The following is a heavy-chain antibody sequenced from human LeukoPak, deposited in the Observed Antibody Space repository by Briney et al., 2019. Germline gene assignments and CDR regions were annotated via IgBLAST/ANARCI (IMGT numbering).Heavy chain of an antibody. D-gene: IGHD3-10*01. J-gene: IGHJ4*02. CDR3: ARYNTVNRGFTAVDF. V-gene: IGHV4-59*01. CDR1: GGSINHYY. CDR2: IYYTGTT. Sequence: SETLSLTCSVSGGSINHYYGTWIRQPPGRGLEWIGFIYYTGTTNYNPSLKSRVTISVDTSKNQFSLKLSSVTAADTAVYYCARYNTVNRGFTAVDFWGQRTPVTVPS.